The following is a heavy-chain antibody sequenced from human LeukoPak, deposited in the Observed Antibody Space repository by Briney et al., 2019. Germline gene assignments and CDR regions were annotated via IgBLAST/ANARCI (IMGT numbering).Heavy chain of an antibody. CDR3: ARGGRYSSSSFPDY. Sequence: SGGPLRLPCAASRFTYDEYDMRELRQAPGKALECVSDIKWYGGSPGYAGSVEGRFTISRDNAKNSLYLQMNSLRGEDTALYYCARGGRYSSSSFPDYWGQGTLVTVSS. CDR1: RFTYDEYD. D-gene: IGHD6-6*01. J-gene: IGHJ4*02. V-gene: IGHV3-20*04. CDR2: IKWYGGSP.